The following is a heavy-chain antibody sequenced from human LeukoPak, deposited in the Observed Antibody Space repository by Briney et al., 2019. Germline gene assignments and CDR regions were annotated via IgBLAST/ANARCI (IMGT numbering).Heavy chain of an antibody. J-gene: IGHJ3*02. D-gene: IGHD3-10*01. CDR3: AKVGFGESDAFDI. Sequence: XGWMNPNSGNTGYAQKFQGRFTMTRNTSISTAYMELSSLRSEDTAVYYCAKVGFGESDAFDIWGQGTMVTVSS. CDR2: MNPNSGNT. V-gene: IGHV1-8*01.